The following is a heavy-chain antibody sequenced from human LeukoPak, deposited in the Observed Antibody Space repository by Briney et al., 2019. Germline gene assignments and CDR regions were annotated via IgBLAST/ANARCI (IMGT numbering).Heavy chain of an antibody. CDR1: GFTVSSNY. Sequence: GGSLRLSCAASGFTVSSNYMSWVRQGPGEGLEWVSGIYSGGSTYYADSVKGRFTISRDSSKNTLYLQMNSLRAEDTAVYYCARAYSSGPFDYWGQGTLVTVSS. D-gene: IGHD6-19*01. CDR3: ARAYSSGPFDY. CDR2: IYSGGST. V-gene: IGHV3-66*01. J-gene: IGHJ4*02.